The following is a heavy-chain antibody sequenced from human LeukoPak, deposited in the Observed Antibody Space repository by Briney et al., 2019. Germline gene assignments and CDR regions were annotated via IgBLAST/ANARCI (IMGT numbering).Heavy chain of an antibody. J-gene: IGHJ4*02. CDR3: AKDLFTYYYDSSGYPLDY. Sequence: GGSLRLSCAASGFIVSSNSMSWVRQTPGKGLEWVSAISGSGGSTYYADSVKGRFTISRDNSKNTLYLQMNSLRAEDTAVYYCAKDLFTYYYDSSGYPLDYWGQGTLVTVSS. V-gene: IGHV3-23*01. CDR1: GFIVSSNS. D-gene: IGHD3-22*01. CDR2: ISGSGGST.